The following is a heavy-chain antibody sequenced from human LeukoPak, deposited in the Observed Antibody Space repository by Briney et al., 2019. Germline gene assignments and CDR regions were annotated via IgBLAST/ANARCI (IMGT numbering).Heavy chain of an antibody. Sequence: GESLKISCKDSGYSFTSYWIGWVRQMPGKGLEWMGIIYPGDSDTRYSPSFQGQVTISADKSISTAYLQWSSLKASDTAMYYCARLLGGGWNLGHFDYWGQGTLVTVSS. CDR3: ARLLGGGWNLGHFDY. V-gene: IGHV5-51*01. CDR1: GYSFTSYW. D-gene: IGHD1-1*01. CDR2: IYPGDSDT. J-gene: IGHJ4*02.